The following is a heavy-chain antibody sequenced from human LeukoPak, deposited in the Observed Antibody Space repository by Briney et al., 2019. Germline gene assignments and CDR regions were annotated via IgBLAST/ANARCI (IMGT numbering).Heavy chain of an antibody. CDR2: IIPILGIA. D-gene: IGHD3-22*01. CDR1: GGTFSSYT. J-gene: IGHJ4*02. Sequence: SVKVSCKASGGTFSSYTISWVRQAPGQGREWMGRIIPILGIANYAQKFQGRVTITADKSTSTAYMELSSLRSEDTAVYYCARDDSSGSFDYWGQGTLVTVSS. CDR3: ARDDSSGSFDY. V-gene: IGHV1-69*04.